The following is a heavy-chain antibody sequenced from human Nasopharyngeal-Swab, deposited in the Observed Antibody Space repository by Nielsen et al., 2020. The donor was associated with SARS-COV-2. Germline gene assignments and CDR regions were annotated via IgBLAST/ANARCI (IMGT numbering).Heavy chain of an antibody. CDR2: ISSSGSTI. D-gene: IGHD3-10*01. Sequence: GESLKISCAASGFTFSDYYMSWIRQAPGKGLEWVSYISSSGSTIYYADSVKGRFTISRDNAKNALYLQMNRLRAEDTAVYYCARAATMVRANDAFDIWGQGTMVTVSS. CDR1: GFTFSDYY. V-gene: IGHV3-11*01. J-gene: IGHJ3*02. CDR3: ARAATMVRANDAFDI.